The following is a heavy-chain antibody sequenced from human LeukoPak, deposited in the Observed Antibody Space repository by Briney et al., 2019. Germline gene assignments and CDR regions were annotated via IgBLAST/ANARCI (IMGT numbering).Heavy chain of an antibody. D-gene: IGHD1-7*01. Sequence: PGGSLRLSCAASGFTFDDYAMHWVRQAPGKGLEWVSAISSSGSNTYYADSVKGRFTISRDNSKNTLYLQMRSLRAEDTAVYYCAKDLSNWNYRGGDSWGQGTLVTVSS. CDR1: GFTFDDYA. V-gene: IGHV3-23*01. CDR2: ISSSGSNT. CDR3: AKDLSNWNYRGGDS. J-gene: IGHJ4*02.